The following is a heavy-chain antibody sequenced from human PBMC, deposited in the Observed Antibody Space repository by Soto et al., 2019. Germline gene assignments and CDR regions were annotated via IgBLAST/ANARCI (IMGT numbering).Heavy chain of an antibody. CDR3: ARDHERRPLLGHCIGGSCDRGLGDY. V-gene: IGHV3-33*01. Sequence: QVQLVESGGGVVQPGRSLRLSCVASGFTFSSYGIHWVRQAPGKGLEWVALIWHDGSNKYYADSVKGRFTISRDNSKNTLYLQMNSLSAEDTAVYYCARDHERRPLLGHCIGGSCDRGLGDYWGQGTLVTVAS. D-gene: IGHD2-15*01. CDR1: GFTFSSYG. J-gene: IGHJ4*02. CDR2: IWHDGSNK.